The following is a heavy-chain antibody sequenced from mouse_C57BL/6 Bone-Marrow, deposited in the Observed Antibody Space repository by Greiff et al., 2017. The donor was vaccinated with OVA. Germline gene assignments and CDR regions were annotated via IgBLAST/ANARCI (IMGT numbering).Heavy chain of an antibody. D-gene: IGHD1-1*01. V-gene: IGHV1-87*01. Sequence: QVQLQQSGPELARPWASVTISCQAFYTFSRRVHFAIRDTKYWMQWVKQRPGQGLAWIGAIYPGNGGTSYHQKFKGKATLTAAKSPSTAYMQLSILTAEYSAVYYCALLRGDAMDYWGQGTSVTVSS. CDR2: GQGLAWIG. J-gene: IGHJ4*01. CDR1: YTFSRRVH. CDR3: AEYSAVYYCALLRGDAMDY.